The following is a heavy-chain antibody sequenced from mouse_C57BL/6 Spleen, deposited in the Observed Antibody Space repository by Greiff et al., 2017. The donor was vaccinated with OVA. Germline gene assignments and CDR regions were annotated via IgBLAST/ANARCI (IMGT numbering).Heavy chain of an antibody. D-gene: IGHD1-1*01. V-gene: IGHV1-78*01. CDR2: IYPRDGST. CDR3: AGLWYYGSSYYFDY. CDR1: GYTFTDHT. Sequence: QVQLQQSDAELVKPGASVKISCKVSGYTFTDHTIHWMKQRPEQGLEWIGYIYPRDGSTKYNEKFKGKATLTADKSSSTAYMQLNSLTSEYSAVYFCAGLWYYGSSYYFDYWGQGTTLTVSS. J-gene: IGHJ2*01.